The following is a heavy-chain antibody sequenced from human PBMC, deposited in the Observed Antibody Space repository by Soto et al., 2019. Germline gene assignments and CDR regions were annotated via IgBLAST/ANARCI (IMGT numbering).Heavy chain of an antibody. CDR1: GFNFRNFE. V-gene: IGHV3-48*03. J-gene: IGHJ1*01. CDR3: ARYGTRADW. D-gene: IGHD3-9*01. CDR2: ISSTGVTT. Sequence: PGGSLRLSCVASGFNFRNFEMNWVRKAPGKGLEWVSYISSTGVTTYYAESVEGRFTISRDNAKSSLFLHLRSLRVEDTAIYYCARYGTRADWWGLGTQVTVSS.